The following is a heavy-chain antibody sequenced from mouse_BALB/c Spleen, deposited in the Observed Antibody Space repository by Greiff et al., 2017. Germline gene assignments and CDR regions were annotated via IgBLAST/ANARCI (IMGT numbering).Heavy chain of an antibody. CDR3: ARRSRTTVVATYYYAMDY. J-gene: IGHJ4*01. D-gene: IGHD1-1*01. CDR1: GFTFSSFG. V-gene: IGHV5-17*02. CDR2: ISSGSSTI. Sequence: EVQRVESGGGLVQPGGSRKLSCAASGFTFSSFGMHWVRQAPEKGLEWVAYISSGSSTIYYADTVKGRFTISRDNPKNTLFLQMTSLRSEDTAMYYCARRSRTTVVATYYYAMDYWGQGTSVTVSS.